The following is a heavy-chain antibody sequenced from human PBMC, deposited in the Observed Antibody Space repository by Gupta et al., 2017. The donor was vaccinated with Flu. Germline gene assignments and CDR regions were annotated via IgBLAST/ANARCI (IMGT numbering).Heavy chain of an antibody. Sequence: IRSRPEKRREGLGHIYDSGSTYYSPSLKNPVTMSVDTSKNQFSQKLCVVTAADTAGYTCARGFCSDGTCYSGGYNWFDPWGQGTLVTVSS. CDR3: ARGFCSDGTCYSGGYNWFDP. D-gene: IGHD2-15*01. V-gene: IGHV4-31*01. CDR2: IYDSGST. J-gene: IGHJ5*02.